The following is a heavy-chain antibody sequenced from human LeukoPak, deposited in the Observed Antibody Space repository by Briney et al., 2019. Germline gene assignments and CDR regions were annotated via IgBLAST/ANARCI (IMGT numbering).Heavy chain of an antibody. D-gene: IGHD1-26*01. J-gene: IGHJ5*02. V-gene: IGHV5-51*01. CDR1: GDSFSSYW. Sequence: GESLKISCKASGDSFSSYWIAWVRQMPGKGLEWMGIIYLGDSDVRYSPSFQGQVTISADRTVNTAYLQWVSLTASDTAMYYCAKTVIGSLSWFDPWGQGTQVTVSS. CDR2: IYLGDSDV. CDR3: AKTVIGSLSWFDP.